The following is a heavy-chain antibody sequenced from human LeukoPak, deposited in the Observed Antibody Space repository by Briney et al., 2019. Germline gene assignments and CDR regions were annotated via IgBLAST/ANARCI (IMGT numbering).Heavy chain of an antibody. CDR2: ISGSGGST. V-gene: IGHV3-23*01. CDR1: GFTFSSYA. J-gene: IGHJ4*02. CDR3: AKDEGYSYGSPVDY. Sequence: GGSLRLSCAASGFTFSSYAMSWVRQAPGKGLEWVSAISGSGGSTYYADSVKGRFTISRDNSKNTLYLQMNSLRAEDTAVYYCAKDEGYSYGSPVDYWGQGTLVTVSS. D-gene: IGHD5-18*01.